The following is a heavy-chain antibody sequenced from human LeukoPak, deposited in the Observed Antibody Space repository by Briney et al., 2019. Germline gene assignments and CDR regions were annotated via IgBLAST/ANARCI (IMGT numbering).Heavy chain of an antibody. J-gene: IGHJ4*02. V-gene: IGHV3-48*03. CDR1: GFTFSSYE. Sequence: GGSLRLSCAASGFTFSSYEMNWVRQAPGKRLEWVSCISSSGGTMYYADSVKGRFTISRDNAEKSLYLQMNSLRAEDTAVYYCARYCSSTKCLLYWGQGTLVTVSS. CDR2: ISSSGGTM. D-gene: IGHD2-2*01. CDR3: ARYCSSTKCLLY.